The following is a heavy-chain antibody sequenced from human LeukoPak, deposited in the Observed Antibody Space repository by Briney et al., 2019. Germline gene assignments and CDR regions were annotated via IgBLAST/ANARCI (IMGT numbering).Heavy chain of an antibody. CDR3: ARESMVREIYYYGMDA. CDR1: GYTFAGYY. V-gene: IGHV1-2*02. D-gene: IGHD3-10*01. CDR2: INPNSGGT. Sequence: ASVKVSCKASGYTFAGYYMHWVRQAAGQGLEWMGWINPNSGGTNYAQKFQGRVTMTRDTSISTAYMELSRLRSDDTAVYYCARESMVREIYYYGMDAWGQGTTVTVSS. J-gene: IGHJ6*02.